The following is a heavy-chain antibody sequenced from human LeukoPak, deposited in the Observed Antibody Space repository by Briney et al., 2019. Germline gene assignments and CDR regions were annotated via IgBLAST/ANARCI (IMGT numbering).Heavy chain of an antibody. CDR3: ARDKPYNWNPKGWFDP. D-gene: IGHD1-20*01. Sequence: ASVKVSCKASGYTFTGYYMHWVRQAPGQGLEWMGWINPNSGGTNYAQKFQGRVTMTRDTSISTAYMELSRLRSDDTAVYYCARDKPYNWNPKGWFDPWGQGTLVTVSS. CDR2: INPNSGGT. V-gene: IGHV1-2*02. J-gene: IGHJ5*02. CDR1: GYTFTGYY.